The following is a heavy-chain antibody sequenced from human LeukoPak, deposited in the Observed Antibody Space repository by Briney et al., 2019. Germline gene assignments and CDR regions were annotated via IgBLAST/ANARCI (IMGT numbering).Heavy chain of an antibody. J-gene: IGHJ4*02. Sequence: PGGSLRLSCVVSGITLANYGMSWVRQAPGKGLEWVAGVSGSGGSTNYADSVKGRFTISRDNPKITLYLQMNSLRAEDTAVYFCAKRGVVIRVILVGFHKEAYYFDSWGQGALVTVSS. D-gene: IGHD3-22*01. CDR3: AKRGVVIRVILVGFHKEAYYFDS. CDR2: VSGSGGST. CDR1: GITLANYG. V-gene: IGHV3-23*01.